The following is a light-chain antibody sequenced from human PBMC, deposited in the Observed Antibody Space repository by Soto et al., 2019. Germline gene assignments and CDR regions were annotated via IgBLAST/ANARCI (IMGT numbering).Light chain of an antibody. J-gene: IGKJ1*01. CDR1: QSVSSSY. Sequence: EIVLTQSPGTLSLSPGERATLSCRASQSVSSSYLAWYQQKPGQAPRLLIYGASSRATGIPDRFSGSGSGTEFTLTISSLQPDDFATYYCQQYYSDWTFGQGTKVDI. V-gene: IGKV3-20*01. CDR3: QQYYSDWT. CDR2: GAS.